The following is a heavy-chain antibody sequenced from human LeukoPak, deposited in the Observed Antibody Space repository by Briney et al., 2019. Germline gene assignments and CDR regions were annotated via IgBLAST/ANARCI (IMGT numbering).Heavy chain of an antibody. Sequence: GALRLSCSVSGFTFSTYVIHWVRQAPGKGLEYVSAISSNGDNTYYADSVKGRFTISRDNSKNTLYLQMSSLRADDTAVYYCVRGTGYWGQGTLVTVSS. V-gene: IGHV3-64D*06. CDR3: VRGTGY. J-gene: IGHJ4*02. CDR2: ISSNGDNT. CDR1: GFTFSTYV.